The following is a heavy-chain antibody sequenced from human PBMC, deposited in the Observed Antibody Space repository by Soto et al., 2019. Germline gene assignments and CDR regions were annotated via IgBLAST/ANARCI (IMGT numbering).Heavy chain of an antibody. Sequence: EVQLVESGGGLVQPGGSLRLSCAASGFTFSGYWMSWVRQAPGKGLDWVANINQDGSDIYYVDSVRGRFTISRDNARNSLYLQMNSLRAEDVAVYYCARPYGGNSAFDIWGQGTMVTVSS. CDR3: ARPYGGNSAFDI. V-gene: IGHV3-7*04. J-gene: IGHJ3*02. CDR1: GFTFSGYW. D-gene: IGHD4-17*01. CDR2: INQDGSDI.